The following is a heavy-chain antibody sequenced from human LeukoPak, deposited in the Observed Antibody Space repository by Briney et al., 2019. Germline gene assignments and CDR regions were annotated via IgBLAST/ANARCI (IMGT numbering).Heavy chain of an antibody. Sequence: QTGGSLRLSCAASGFTFSSYAMSWVRQAPGKGLEWVSVISGSGGSTFYADSVKGRFTISRDNAKNSLYLQMNSLRAEDTAVYYCAKDRVGYSGYDLGYWGQGTLVTVSS. CDR1: GFTFSSYA. CDR3: AKDRVGYSGYDLGY. V-gene: IGHV3-23*01. J-gene: IGHJ4*02. CDR2: ISGSGGST. D-gene: IGHD5-12*01.